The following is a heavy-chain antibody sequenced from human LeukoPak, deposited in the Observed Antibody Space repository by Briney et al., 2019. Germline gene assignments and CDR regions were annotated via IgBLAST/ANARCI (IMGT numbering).Heavy chain of an antibody. CDR2: FGTRSTSI. Sequence: PGGSLRLSCTASGVTLSSYAMSWARQAPGKGLEWVSSFGTRSTSIYHAGSVKGRFAISRDNAKNSLYLQMNSLRAEDTALYYCAREVSEGFDFWGQGTLVTVSS. V-gene: IGHV3-21*01. CDR3: AREVSEGFDF. J-gene: IGHJ4*02. D-gene: IGHD3-22*01. CDR1: GVTLSSYA.